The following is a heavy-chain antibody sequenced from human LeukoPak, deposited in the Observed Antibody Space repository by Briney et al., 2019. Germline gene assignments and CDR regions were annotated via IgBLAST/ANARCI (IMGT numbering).Heavy chain of an antibody. J-gene: IGHJ1*01. D-gene: IGHD3-9*01. CDR2: ISYDGSNK. CDR3: AKDFAPHILTGYSQFQH. CDR1: GFTFSSYG. V-gene: IGHV3-30*18. Sequence: GGSLRLSCAASGFTFSSYGMHWVRQAPGKGLEWVAVISYDGSNKYYADSVKGRFTISRDNSKNTLYLQMNSLRAEDTAVYYFAKDFAPHILTGYSQFQHWGQGTLVTVSS.